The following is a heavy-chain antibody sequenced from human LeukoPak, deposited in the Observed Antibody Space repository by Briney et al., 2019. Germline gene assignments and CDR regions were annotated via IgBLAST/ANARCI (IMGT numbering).Heavy chain of an antibody. J-gene: IGHJ4*02. CDR3: AQRHKGYYYDSSGPSATQDHEPEGYFDY. CDR2: IYYSGRT. CDR1: GGSISGSDYY. D-gene: IGHD3-22*01. Sequence: KSSETLSLTCTVSGGSISGSDYYWGWIRQPPGKGLEWIGSIYYSGRTFYNPSLKSRVTISVDTSKNQFSLKLSSVTAADTAVYYCAQRHKGYYYDSSGPSATQDHEPEGYFDYWGQGTLVTVSS. V-gene: IGHV4-39*07.